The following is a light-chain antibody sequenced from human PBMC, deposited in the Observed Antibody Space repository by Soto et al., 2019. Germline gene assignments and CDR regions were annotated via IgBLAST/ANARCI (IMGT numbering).Light chain of an antibody. J-gene: IGKJ4*01. CDR3: QQYNSYSLT. CDR1: QSISSW. CDR2: DAS. Sequence: TQSPGTLSLSPGERATITCRASQSISSWLAWYQQKPGKAPKLLIYDASSLESGVPSRFSGSGSGTEFTLTISSLQPDDFATYYCQQYNSYSLTFGGGTKVEIK. V-gene: IGKV1-5*01.